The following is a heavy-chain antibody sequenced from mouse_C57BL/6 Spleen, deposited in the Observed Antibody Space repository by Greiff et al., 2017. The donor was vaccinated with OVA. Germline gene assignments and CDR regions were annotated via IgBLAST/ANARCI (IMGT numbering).Heavy chain of an antibody. Sequence: EVQLQESGGGLVKPGGSLKLSCAASGFTFSDYGMHWVRQAPEKGLEWVAYISSGSSTIYYADTVKGRFTISRDNAKNTLFLQMTSLRSEDTAMYYCARSNYGYWYFDVWGTGTTVTVSS. CDR1: GFTFSDYG. J-gene: IGHJ1*03. V-gene: IGHV5-17*01. CDR2: ISSGSSTI. CDR3: ARSNYGYWYFDV. D-gene: IGHD2-5*01.